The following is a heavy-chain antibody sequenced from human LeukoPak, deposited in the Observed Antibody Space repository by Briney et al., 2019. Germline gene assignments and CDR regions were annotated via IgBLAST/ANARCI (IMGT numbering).Heavy chain of an antibody. CDR3: ARSITIFGLVNFADY. CDR2: IYYSGST. CDR1: GGSISSSSYY. D-gene: IGHD3-3*01. J-gene: IGHJ4*02. V-gene: IGHV4-39*01. Sequence: SETLSLTCPVSGGSISSSSYYWGWIRQPPGKGLEWIGSIYYSGSTYYNPSLKSRVSISVDTSKNQFSLKLSSVTAADTAVYYCARSITIFGLVNFADYWGQGTLVTVSS.